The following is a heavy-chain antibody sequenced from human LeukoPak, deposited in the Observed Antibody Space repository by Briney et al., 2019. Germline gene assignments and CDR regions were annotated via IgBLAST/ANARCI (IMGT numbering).Heavy chain of an antibody. D-gene: IGHD3-3*01. Sequence: SETLSLTCTVSGGSISSSSYYWGWIRQPPGKGLEWIGSIYYSGSTYYNPSLKSRVAISVDTSKNQFSLKLSSVTAADTAVYYCADYDFWSGYLDYWGQGTLVTVSS. J-gene: IGHJ4*02. V-gene: IGHV4-39*01. CDR3: ADYDFWSGYLDY. CDR1: GGSISSSSYY. CDR2: IYYSGST.